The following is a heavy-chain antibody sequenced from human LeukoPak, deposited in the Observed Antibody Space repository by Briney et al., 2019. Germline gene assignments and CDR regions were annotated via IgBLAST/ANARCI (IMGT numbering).Heavy chain of an antibody. CDR2: IYYSGST. CDR1: GGSISSYY. CDR3: ARGLTIYDILTAYYTFPYFDY. J-gene: IGHJ4*02. V-gene: IGHV4-59*01. D-gene: IGHD3-9*01. Sequence: SETLSLTCSVSGGSISSYYWSWIRQPPGKGLEWIGYIYYSGSTNYNPSLKSRVTISVDTSKNQFSLNLSSVTAADTAVYYCARGLTIYDILTAYYTFPYFDYWGQGTLVTVPS.